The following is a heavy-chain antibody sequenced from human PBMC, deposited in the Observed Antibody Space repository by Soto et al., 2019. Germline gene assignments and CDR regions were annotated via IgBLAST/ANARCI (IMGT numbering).Heavy chain of an antibody. CDR3: ARGIKGLQIDF. V-gene: IGHV4-30-2*01. D-gene: IGHD4-4*01. CDR2: IYQSGNT. CDR1: GDSISRGSFS. Sequence: PSETLSLTCAVSGDSISRGSFSWSWIRQPPGKGLEWIGYIYQSGNTYYHPSLKSRVTISLERSKNQFSLKLSSVTAEDTAVYYCARGIKGLQIDFWGQGTLVTVSS. J-gene: IGHJ4*02.